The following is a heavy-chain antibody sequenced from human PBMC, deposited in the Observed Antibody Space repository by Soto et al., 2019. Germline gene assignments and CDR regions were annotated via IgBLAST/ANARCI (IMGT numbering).Heavy chain of an antibody. CDR2: IYYSGST. CDR1: GGSISSSSYY. J-gene: IGHJ4*02. Sequence: SETLSLTCTVSGGSISSSSYYWGWIRQPPGKGLEWIGSIYYSGSTYYNPSLKSRVTISVDTSKNQFSLKLSSVTAADTAVYYCALNTHIVVVVAATHPGFDYWGQGTLVTVSS. CDR3: ALNTHIVVVVAATHPGFDY. D-gene: IGHD2-15*01. V-gene: IGHV4-39*01.